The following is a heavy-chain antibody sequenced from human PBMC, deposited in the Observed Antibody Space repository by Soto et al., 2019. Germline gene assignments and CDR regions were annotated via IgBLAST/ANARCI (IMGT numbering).Heavy chain of an antibody. D-gene: IGHD6-19*01. J-gene: IGHJ4*02. CDR3: AKNSNVVKQWPYAVDY. CDR1: GFTSSSYA. V-gene: IGHV3-23*01. CDR2: ISGSGGST. Sequence: EVQLLESGGGLVQPGGSLRLSCAASGFTSSSYAMSWVRQAPGKGLEWVSVISGSGGSTHYADSVKGRFTISRDNSKNTLYLQMNSLRADDTAVYYCAKNSNVVKQWPYAVDYWGQGTLVTVSS.